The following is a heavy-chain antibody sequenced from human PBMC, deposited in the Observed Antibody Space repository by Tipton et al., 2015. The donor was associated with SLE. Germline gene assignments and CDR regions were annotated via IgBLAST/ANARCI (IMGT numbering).Heavy chain of an antibody. Sequence: GSLRLSCAASGFTFSSHWMYWVRQAPGKGLVWVSRISRDGSNTYYADSVEGRFTISRDNAKNSLYLQLNSLKTEDTAFYYCAKDRSITGTFDAFDVWGQGAMVIVSS. CDR2: ISRDGSNT. CDR3: AKDRSITGTFDAFDV. D-gene: IGHD1-20*01. CDR1: GFTFSSHW. J-gene: IGHJ3*01. V-gene: IGHV3-74*01.